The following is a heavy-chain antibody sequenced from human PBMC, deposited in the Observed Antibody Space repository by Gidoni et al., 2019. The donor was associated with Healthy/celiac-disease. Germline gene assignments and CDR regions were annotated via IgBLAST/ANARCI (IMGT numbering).Heavy chain of an antibody. CDR3: ARGPDGNYYDSSGYRRGWDFDL. Sequence: QVQLQQWGAGLCEPSGTLSLTCAVYGGSFSGYYWRWNRQPPGKGLAWIGEIHHRGGANYNPSLTSRVTISVYTSKHQFSLKLSSVTAADTAVYYCARGPDGNYYDSSGYRRGWDFDLWGRGTLVTVSS. D-gene: IGHD3-22*01. CDR2: IHHRGGA. CDR1: GGSFSGYY. J-gene: IGHJ2*01. V-gene: IGHV4-34*01.